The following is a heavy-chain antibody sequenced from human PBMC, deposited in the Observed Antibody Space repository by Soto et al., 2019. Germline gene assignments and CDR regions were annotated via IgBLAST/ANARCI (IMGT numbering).Heavy chain of an antibody. D-gene: IGHD6-13*01. J-gene: IGHJ6*02. V-gene: IGHV3-30-3*01. CDR1: GFTFSSYA. Sequence: GGSLRLSCAASGFTFSSYAMHWGRQAPGKGLEWVAVISYDGSNKYYADSVKGRFTISRDNSKNTLYLQMNRMRAEDTDVYYCGTAYSSSRISYYGMDVWGQGTTVTVSS. CDR3: GTAYSSSRISYYGMDV. CDR2: ISYDGSNK.